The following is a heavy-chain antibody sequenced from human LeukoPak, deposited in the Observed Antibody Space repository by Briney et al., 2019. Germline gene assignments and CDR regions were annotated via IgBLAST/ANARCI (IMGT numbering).Heavy chain of an antibody. Sequence: GGSLRLSCAASGFTFSSYAMSWVRQAPGKGLEWVSVISGSGGNRYYADSVKGRFTISRDNSKNTLYLKMNSLRAEDTAFYYCAINGGGDSGYGNFDYWGQGTLVTVSS. CDR2: ISGSGGNR. V-gene: IGHV3-23*01. CDR1: GFTFSSYA. D-gene: IGHD5-12*01. J-gene: IGHJ4*02. CDR3: AINGGGDSGYGNFDY.